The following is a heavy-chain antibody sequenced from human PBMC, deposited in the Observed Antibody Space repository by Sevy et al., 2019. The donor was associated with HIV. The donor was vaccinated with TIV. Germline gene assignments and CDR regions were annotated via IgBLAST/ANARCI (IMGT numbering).Heavy chain of an antibody. CDR2: TYYRSKWYN. CDR1: GDSVSSDIGA. V-gene: IGHV6-1*01. CDR3: ARGRGITSDI. J-gene: IGHJ3*02. Sequence: SQTLSLTCVISGDSVSSDIGAWNWIRQSPSRGLEWLGRTYYRSKWYNEYAVFVKSRMTVNADTSRNQFSLQLNSMTPEDTAMYFCARGRGITSDIWGQGTMVTVSS. D-gene: IGHD3-10*01.